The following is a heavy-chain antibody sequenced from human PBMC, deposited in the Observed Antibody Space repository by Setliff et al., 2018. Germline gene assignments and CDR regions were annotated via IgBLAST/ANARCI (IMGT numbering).Heavy chain of an antibody. V-gene: IGHV4-4*08. D-gene: IGHD4-17*01. J-gene: IGHJ5*02. CDR2: IYTSWST. CDR1: GGSISSYY. CDR3: AKHGEESKVTTYLAS. Sequence: PSETLSLTCTVSGGSISSYYWSWIRQPPGKGLEWIGYIYTSWSTNYNPSLTSRVAMSVDKAKNQFSLNLRSVSAADTAIYYCAKHGEESKVTTYLASWGQGTLVTVSS.